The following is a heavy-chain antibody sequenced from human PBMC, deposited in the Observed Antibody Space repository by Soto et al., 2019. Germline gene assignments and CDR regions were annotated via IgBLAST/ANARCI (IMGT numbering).Heavy chain of an antibody. CDR1: GGSFSGYY. J-gene: IGHJ6*03. CDR2: INHSGST. D-gene: IGHD4-4*01. V-gene: IGHV4-34*01. Sequence: SETLSLTCAVYGGSFSGYYWSWIRQPPGKGLEWIGEINHSGSTNYNPSLKSRVTISVDTSKNQFSLKLSSVTAADTAVYYCARGRALKLQADYYYYYLIDFWGKGSTVTGSS. CDR3: ARGRALKLQADYYYYYLIDF.